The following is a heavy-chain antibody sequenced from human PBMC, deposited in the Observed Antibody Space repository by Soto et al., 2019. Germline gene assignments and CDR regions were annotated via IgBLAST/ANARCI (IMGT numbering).Heavy chain of an antibody. CDR2: INWNGGST. J-gene: IGHJ4*02. Sequence: GGSLRLSCAASGFTFDDYGMSWVRQAPGKGLEWVSGINWNGGSTGYADSVKGRFTISRDNAKNSLYLQMNSLRAEDTYLYYCARDLGGGSIAAADPFDFWGQGTLVTVSS. D-gene: IGHD6-13*01. CDR3: ARDLGGGSIAAADPFDF. V-gene: IGHV3-20*04. CDR1: GFTFDDYG.